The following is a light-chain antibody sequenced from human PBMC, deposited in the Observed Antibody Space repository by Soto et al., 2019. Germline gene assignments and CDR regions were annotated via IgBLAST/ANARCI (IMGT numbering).Light chain of an antibody. V-gene: IGKV3-15*01. CDR2: GAS. CDR3: QQYNNWPRT. J-gene: IGKJ1*01. Sequence: EIVLTHSPATLSLSPCERATLSFRASQSVSSYLAWYQQKPGQAPRLLIYGASTRATGIPARFSGSGSGTEFTLTISSLQSEDFAVYYCQQYNNWPRTFGQGTKVDIK. CDR1: QSVSSY.